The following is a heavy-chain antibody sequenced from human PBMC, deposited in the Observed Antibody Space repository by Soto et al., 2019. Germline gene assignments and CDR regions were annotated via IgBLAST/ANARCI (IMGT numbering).Heavy chain of an antibody. J-gene: IGHJ5*02. D-gene: IGHD6-13*01. CDR2: ISAYNGNT. CDR3: ARDPSQYSSSWYWFDR. CDR1: GYTFTSYG. Sequence: QVQLVQSGAEVKKPGASVTVSCKASGYTFTSYGISWVRQAPGQGLEWMGWISAYNGNTNYAQKLQGRGTMTTDTATSTVDMELRSLGCVDTAVYYWARDPSQYSSSWYWFDRWGQGPLVTVSS. V-gene: IGHV1-18*01.